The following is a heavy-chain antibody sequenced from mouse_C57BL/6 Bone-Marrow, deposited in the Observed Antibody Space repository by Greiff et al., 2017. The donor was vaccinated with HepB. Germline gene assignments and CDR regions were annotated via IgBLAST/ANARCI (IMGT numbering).Heavy chain of an antibody. V-gene: IGHV3-6*01. CDR3: AKAYGSPYYYAMDY. D-gene: IGHD1-1*01. J-gene: IGHJ4*01. Sequence: EVQLVESGPGLVKPSQSLSLTCSVTGYSITSGYYWNWIRQFPGNKLEWMGYISYDGSNNYNPSLKNRISITRDTSKNQFFLKLNSVTTEDTATYYCAKAYGSPYYYAMDYWGQGTSVTVSS. CDR1: GYSITSGYY. CDR2: ISYDGSN.